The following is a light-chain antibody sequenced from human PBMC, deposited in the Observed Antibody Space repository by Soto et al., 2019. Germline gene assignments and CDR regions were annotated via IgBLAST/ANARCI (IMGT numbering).Light chain of an antibody. V-gene: IGKV2-28*01. Sequence: DIVMTQSPLSLPVTPGEPASISCRSSQSLLHSNGHSYLDWYLQKPGQSPQLLIYLHSNRASGVPDRFSGSGSVTDFTLKISRVEAEDVGVYYCMQALQTPATFGQGTKLEIK. CDR1: QSLLHSNGHSY. J-gene: IGKJ2*01. CDR2: LHS. CDR3: MQALQTPAT.